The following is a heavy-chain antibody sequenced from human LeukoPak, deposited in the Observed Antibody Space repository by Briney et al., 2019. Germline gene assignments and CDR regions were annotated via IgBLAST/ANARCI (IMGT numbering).Heavy chain of an antibody. Sequence: GGSLRLSCAASGFTFSDYYMSWIRQAPGKGLDWVAYISGGGSTRSYADSVKGRFTISRDNAKNSLYLQMNGLRAEDTAVYYCARGADNSGSFVILDYWGQGTLVTVSS. J-gene: IGHJ4*02. CDR3: ARGADNSGSFVILDY. D-gene: IGHD3-10*01. V-gene: IGHV3-11*04. CDR1: GFTFSDYY. CDR2: ISGGGSTR.